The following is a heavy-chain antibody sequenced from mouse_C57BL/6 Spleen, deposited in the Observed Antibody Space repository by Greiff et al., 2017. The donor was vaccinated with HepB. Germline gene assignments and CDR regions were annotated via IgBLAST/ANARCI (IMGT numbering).Heavy chain of an antibody. J-gene: IGHJ3*01. V-gene: IGHV1-42*01. CDR2: INPSTGGT. D-gene: IGHD6-2*01. Sequence: EVKLMESGPELVKPGASVKISCKASGYSFTGYYMNWVKQSPEKSLEWIGEINPSTGGTTYNQKFKAKATLTVDKSSSTAYMQLKSLTSEDSAVYYCATKVSGAFAYWGQGTLVTVSA. CDR3: ATKVSGAFAY. CDR1: GYSFTGYY.